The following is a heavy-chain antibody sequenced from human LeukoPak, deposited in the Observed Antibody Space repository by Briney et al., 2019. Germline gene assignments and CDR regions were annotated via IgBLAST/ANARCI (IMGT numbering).Heavy chain of an antibody. V-gene: IGHV3-20*04. CDR1: GFTFEDYG. D-gene: IGHD4-17*01. Sequence: GGSLRLSCAASGFTFEDYGMSWVRQGPGKGLEWVSAIDRNGDSTGYADSVKGRFTISRDNAKNSLYLQMNSLRPEDTALYYCAKDISPYGDYVSAAFDIWGQGTMVTVSS. CDR2: IDRNGDST. CDR3: AKDISPYGDYVSAAFDI. J-gene: IGHJ3*02.